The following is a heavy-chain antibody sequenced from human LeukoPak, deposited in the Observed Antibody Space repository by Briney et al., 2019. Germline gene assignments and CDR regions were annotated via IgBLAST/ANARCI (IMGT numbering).Heavy chain of an antibody. CDR3: ARDRYYYGSGSYYNPFDP. CDR2: FIPFFGTA. Sequence: ASVKVSCKAFGGTFSSYAISWLRQAPGKGLEWMGGFIPFFGTANYAQKFQGRVTITADESTSTAYMELSSLRSEDTAVYYCARDRYYYGSGSYYNPFDPWGQGTLVTVSS. V-gene: IGHV1-69*13. CDR1: GGTFSSYA. D-gene: IGHD3-10*01. J-gene: IGHJ5*02.